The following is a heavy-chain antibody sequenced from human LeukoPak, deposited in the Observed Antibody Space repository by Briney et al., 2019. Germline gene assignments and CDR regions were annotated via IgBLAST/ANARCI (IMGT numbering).Heavy chain of an antibody. J-gene: IGHJ3*02. V-gene: IGHV5-51*01. CDR3: ARRGGLTDAFDI. CDR1: GYKFTSYW. CDR2: IYPGDSDT. Sequence: GESLQISCKGSGYKFTSYWIGWVRQLPGKGLEWMGIIYPGDSDTRYGPSFQGQVTISADKSITTPYLQWSSLKASDTAMYYCARRGGLTDAFDIWGQGTMVTVSS. D-gene: IGHD2-15*01.